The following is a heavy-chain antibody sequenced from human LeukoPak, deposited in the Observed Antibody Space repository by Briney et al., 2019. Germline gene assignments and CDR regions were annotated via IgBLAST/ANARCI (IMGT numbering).Heavy chain of an antibody. J-gene: IGHJ5*02. V-gene: IGHV4-4*02. CDR1: GGSISSSNW. Sequence: SGTLSLTCAVSGGSISSSNWWSWVRQPPGKGLEWIGEIYHSGSTHYSPSLKSRLSISVDPSKNQFSLKLSSVTAADTAVYYCARGGGYCTNNVCPPWFDPWGQGALVTVSS. CDR2: IYHSGST. CDR3: ARGGGYCTNNVCPPWFDP. D-gene: IGHD2-8*01.